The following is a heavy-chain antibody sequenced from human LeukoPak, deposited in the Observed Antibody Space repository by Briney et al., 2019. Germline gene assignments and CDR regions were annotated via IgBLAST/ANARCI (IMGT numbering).Heavy chain of an antibody. V-gene: IGHV3-33*01. CDR2: IWYDGSNK. CDR3: ARDPAGDYGGNGDAFDI. D-gene: IGHD4-23*01. Sequence: PGGSLRLSCAASGFTFSSYGMHWVRQAPGKGLEWVAVIWYDGSNKYYADSVKGRFTISRDNSKNTLYLQMNSLRAEDTAVYYCARDPAGDYGGNGDAFDIWGQGTMVTVSS. CDR1: GFTFSSYG. J-gene: IGHJ3*02.